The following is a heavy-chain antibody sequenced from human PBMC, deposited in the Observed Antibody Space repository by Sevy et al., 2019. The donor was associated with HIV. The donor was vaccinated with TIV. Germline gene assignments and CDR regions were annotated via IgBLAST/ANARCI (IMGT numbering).Heavy chain of an antibody. Sequence: ASVKVSCKVSGCTLTELSMHWVRQAPGKGLEWMGGFDPEDGETIYAQKFQGRVTMTEDTSTDTAYMELSSLRSEDTAVYYCATGRIAARGPQNYGMDVWGQGTTVTVSS. V-gene: IGHV1-24*01. CDR1: GCTLTELS. J-gene: IGHJ6*02. CDR3: ATGRIAARGPQNYGMDV. CDR2: FDPEDGET. D-gene: IGHD6-6*01.